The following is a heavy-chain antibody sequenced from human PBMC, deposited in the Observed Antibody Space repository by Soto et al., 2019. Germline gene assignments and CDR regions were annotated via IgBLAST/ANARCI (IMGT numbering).Heavy chain of an antibody. Sequence: EVQLLESGGGLVQPGGSLRLSCAASGFPFSTYAMTWVRQAPGKGLEWVSAISGSGGSTYYPDSVKGRFTIARDTSKNTLYLQMNSLRAEDTAVYYCAKSVTFDCWGQGTLVTVSS. J-gene: IGHJ4*02. CDR3: AKSVTFDC. D-gene: IGHD4-17*01. V-gene: IGHV3-23*01. CDR1: GFPFSTYA. CDR2: ISGSGGST.